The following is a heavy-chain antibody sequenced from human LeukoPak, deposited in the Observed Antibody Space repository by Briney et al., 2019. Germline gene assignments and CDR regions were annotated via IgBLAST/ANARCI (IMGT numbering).Heavy chain of an antibody. CDR2: IYHSGST. J-gene: IGHJ6*02. V-gene: IGHV4-4*02. CDR3: ARRGVTYVPYVYYYYGMDV. CDR1: GGSISSSNW. Sequence: PSETLSLTCAVSGGSISSSNWWSWVRQPPGKGLEWIGEIYHSGSTNYNPSLKSRVTISVDTSKNQFSLKLSSVTAADTAVYYCARRGVTYVPYVYYYYGMDVWGQGTTVTVSS. D-gene: IGHD2-21*02.